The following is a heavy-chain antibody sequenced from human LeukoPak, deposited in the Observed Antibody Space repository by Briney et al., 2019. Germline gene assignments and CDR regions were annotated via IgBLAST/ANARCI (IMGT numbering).Heavy chain of an antibody. D-gene: IGHD4-17*01. CDR2: ISWNSGIV. J-gene: IGHJ5*02. Sequence: GGSLRLSCAASGFTFDDYAMHWVRQAPGKGLEWVSGISWNSGIVDYADSVKGRFTISRDNAKKSLYMQMNSLRIEDTALYYCVKDTSPVTTRGDGYASWGQGTLVTVSS. CDR1: GFTFDDYA. CDR3: VKDTSPVTTRGDGYAS. V-gene: IGHV3-9*01.